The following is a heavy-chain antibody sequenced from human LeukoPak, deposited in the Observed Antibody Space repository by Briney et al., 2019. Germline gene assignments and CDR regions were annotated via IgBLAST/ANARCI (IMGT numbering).Heavy chain of an antibody. V-gene: IGHV4-59*12. J-gene: IGHJ6*03. CDR3: ARRNGWLPYYYGSGGHPGRSYYYYYMDV. CDR1: GGSISSLY. Sequence: SETLSLTCTVSGGSISSLYWSWIRQPPGKGLEGIGYIYYSWRTNYNPSLKNRFTISVDTSKNQFSLKLSSVTAADTAVYYCARRNGWLPYYYGSGGHPGRSYYYYYMDVWGKGTTVTISS. CDR2: IYYSWRT. D-gene: IGHD3-10*01.